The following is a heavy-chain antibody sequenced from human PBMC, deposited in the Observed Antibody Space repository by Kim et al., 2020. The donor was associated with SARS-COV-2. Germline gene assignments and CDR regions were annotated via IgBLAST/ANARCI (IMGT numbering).Heavy chain of an antibody. CDR1: GYSINTFA. J-gene: IGHJ4*02. Sequence: GGSLRLSCAASGYSINTFAMSWVRQAPGKGLEWVSAITKYDGRTYYADSVRGRFTISRDNSKNTVYLQMDSLGAEDTGLYYCAKDHPSSGWPTFDYWGQGTLVTVSS. V-gene: IGHV3-23*01. CDR2: ITKYDGRT. CDR3: AKDHPSSGWPTFDY. D-gene: IGHD6-19*01.